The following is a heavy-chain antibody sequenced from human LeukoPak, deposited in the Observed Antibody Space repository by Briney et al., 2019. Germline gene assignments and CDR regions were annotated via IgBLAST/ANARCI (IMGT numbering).Heavy chain of an antibody. J-gene: IGHJ4*02. CDR2: INHSGST. D-gene: IGHD6-19*01. Sequence: PSETLSLTCAVYGGSFSGYYWSWIRQPPGKGLEWIGEINHSGSTNYNPPLKNRVTTSVDTSKNQFSLKLSSVTAADTAVYYCASFIAVAGTKHWGQGTLVTVSS. CDR1: GGSFSGYY. CDR3: ASFIAVAGTKH. V-gene: IGHV4-34*01.